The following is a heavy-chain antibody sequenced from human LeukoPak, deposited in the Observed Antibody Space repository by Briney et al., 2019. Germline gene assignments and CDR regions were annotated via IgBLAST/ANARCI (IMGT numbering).Heavy chain of an antibody. Sequence: GGSLRLSCAASGFTVSFYTMNWVRQAPGKGLEWVSSISSSSSSIYYADSAKGRFSVSRDNAKNSLYLQMNSLRAEDTAVYYCARVVAGDTAMVLDAFDIWGQGTMVTVSS. J-gene: IGHJ3*02. D-gene: IGHD5-18*01. CDR2: ISSSSSSI. CDR1: GFTVSFYT. V-gene: IGHV3-21*01. CDR3: ARVVAGDTAMVLDAFDI.